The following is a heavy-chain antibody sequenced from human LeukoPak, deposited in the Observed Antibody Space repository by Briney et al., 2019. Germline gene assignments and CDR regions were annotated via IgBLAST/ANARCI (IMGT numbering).Heavy chain of an antibody. J-gene: IGHJ4*02. V-gene: IGHV3-9*01. CDR1: GFTFDDYA. CDR3: AKGIVATLKGVDY. D-gene: IGHD5-12*01. Sequence: PGGSLRLSCAASGFTFDDYAMHWVRQAPGKGLEWVSGISWNSGSIGYADSVKGRFTISRDNAKNSLYLQMNSLRAEDTALYYCAKGIVATLKGVDYWGQGTLVTVPS. CDR2: ISWNSGSI.